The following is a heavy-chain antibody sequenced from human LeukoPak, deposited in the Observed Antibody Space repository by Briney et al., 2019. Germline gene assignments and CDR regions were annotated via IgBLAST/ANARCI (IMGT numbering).Heavy chain of an antibody. CDR1: GFTFDDYG. V-gene: IGHV3-20*04. J-gene: IGHJ3*02. CDR2: INWSGDRT. D-gene: IGHD3-22*01. CDR3: ARGYYYDSSAARRAFHI. Sequence: PGGSLRLSCAASGFTFDDYGMSWVRQVPGKGLEWVSGINWSGDRTGYADSVKGRFTISRDNAKNSLYLQMNSLRAEDTALYYCARGYYYDSSAARRAFHIWGQATMVTVSS.